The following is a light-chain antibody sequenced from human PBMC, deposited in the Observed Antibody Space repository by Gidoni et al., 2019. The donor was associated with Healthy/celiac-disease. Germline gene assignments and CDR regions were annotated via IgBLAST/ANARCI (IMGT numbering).Light chain of an antibody. Sequence: EIVMTQSPATLSVSPGERATLSCRASQSVSSNLAWYQQKPGQAPRLRIYGASTRATGIPARFSGSESGTEFTLTISSLQSEDFAVYYCQQYNNWPPTFXXXTKVEIK. V-gene: IGKV3-15*01. CDR2: GAS. CDR1: QSVSSN. CDR3: QQYNNWPPT. J-gene: IGKJ1*01.